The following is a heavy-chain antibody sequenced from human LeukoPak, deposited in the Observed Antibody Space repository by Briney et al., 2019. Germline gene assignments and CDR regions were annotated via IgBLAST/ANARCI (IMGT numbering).Heavy chain of an antibody. CDR3: ARDQDVVVPAAPFDY. CDR2: ISSSSSYI. CDR1: GFTFSSYS. Sequence: GGSLRLSCAASGFTFSSYSMNWVRQAPGKGLEWVSSISSSSSYIYYADSVKGRFTISRVNAKNSLYLQMNSLRAEDTAVYYCARDQDVVVPAAPFDYWGQGTLVTVSS. V-gene: IGHV3-21*01. D-gene: IGHD2-2*01. J-gene: IGHJ4*02.